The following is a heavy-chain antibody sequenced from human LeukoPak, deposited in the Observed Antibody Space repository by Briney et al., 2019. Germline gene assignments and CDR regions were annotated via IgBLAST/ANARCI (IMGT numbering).Heavy chain of an antibody. CDR3: ARDGGIAAAGKYDY. V-gene: IGHV4-59*02. CDR2: IYYSGST. CDR1: GGSVSSYY. Sequence: SETLSLTCTVSGGSVSSYYWSWIRQPPGKGLEWIGYIYYSGSTNYNPSLKSRVTISVDTSKNQFSLKLSSVTAADTAVYYCARDGGIAAAGKYDYWGQGTLVTVSS. D-gene: IGHD6-13*01. J-gene: IGHJ4*02.